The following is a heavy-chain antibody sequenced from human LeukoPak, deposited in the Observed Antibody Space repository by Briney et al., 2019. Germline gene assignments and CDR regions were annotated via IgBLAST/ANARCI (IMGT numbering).Heavy chain of an antibody. D-gene: IGHD1-26*01. J-gene: IGHJ6*02. CDR3: AREKVGATGNGMDV. Sequence: PGRSLRLSCAASGFTFSSYGVHWVRQAPGKGLEWVAVIWYDGSNKYYADSVKGRFTISRDNSKNTLYLQMNSLRAEDTAVYYCAREKVGATGNGMDVWGQGTTVTVSS. V-gene: IGHV3-33*01. CDR2: IWYDGSNK. CDR1: GFTFSSYG.